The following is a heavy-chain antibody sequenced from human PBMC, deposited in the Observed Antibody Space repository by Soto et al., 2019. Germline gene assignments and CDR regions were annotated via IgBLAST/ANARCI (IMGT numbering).Heavy chain of an antibody. J-gene: IGHJ5*02. CDR1: GFTFSSYS. CDR2: ISSSSSTI. D-gene: IGHD3-10*01. V-gene: IGHV3-48*01. Sequence: PGGSLRLSCAASGFTFSSYSMNWVRQAPGKGLELVSYISSSSSTIYYADSVKGRFTISRDNSKNTLYLQMNSLRAEDTAVYYCAKGPYSHELLWFGEFEWFDPWGHGTLVTVSS. CDR3: AKGPYSHELLWFGEFEWFDP.